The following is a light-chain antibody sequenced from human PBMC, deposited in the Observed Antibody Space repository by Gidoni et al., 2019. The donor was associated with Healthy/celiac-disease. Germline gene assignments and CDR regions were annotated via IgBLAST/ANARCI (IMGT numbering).Light chain of an antibody. V-gene: IGKV1-39*01. CDR2: AAS. CDR3: QQSYSTPGLT. J-gene: IGKJ4*01. CDR1: QSISSY. Sequence: IHMTQSPSSLSASVGDRVTITCRASQSISSYLNLYQQKPGKAPKLLIYAASSLQSGVPSRFSGSGSGKDFTITISSLQHEDFATYYCQQSYSTPGLTFGGGTKVEIK.